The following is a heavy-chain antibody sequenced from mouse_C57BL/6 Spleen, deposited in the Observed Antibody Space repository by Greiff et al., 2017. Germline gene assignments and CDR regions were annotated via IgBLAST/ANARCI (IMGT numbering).Heavy chain of an antibody. CDR1: GYTFTSYW. D-gene: IGHD3-2*02. V-gene: IGHV1-55*01. J-gene: IGHJ4*01. Sequence: QVQLQQPGAELVKPGASVKMSCKASGYTFTSYWITWVKQRPGQGLEWIGDIYPGSGSTNYNEKFKCKATLTVDTSSSTAYMPLSSLTSEDSAVYYCARWGGSGYDAMDYWGQGTSVTVSS. CDR2: IYPGSGST. CDR3: ARWGGSGYDAMDY.